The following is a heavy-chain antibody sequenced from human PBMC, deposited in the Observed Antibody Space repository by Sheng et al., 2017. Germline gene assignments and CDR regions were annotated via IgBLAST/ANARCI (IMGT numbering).Heavy chain of an antibody. V-gene: IGHV1-69*05. CDR1: GGTFSSYA. Sequence: QVQLVQSGAEVKKPGSSVKVSCKASGGTFSSYAISWVRQAPGQGLEWMGGIIPIFGTANYAQKFQGRVTITTDESTSTAYMELSSLRSEDTAVYYCARDKIGWWLRRVSYYYMDVWGKGTTVTVSS. CDR2: IIPIFGTA. D-gene: IGHD5-12*01. J-gene: IGHJ6*03. CDR3: ARDKIGWWLRRVSYYYMDV.